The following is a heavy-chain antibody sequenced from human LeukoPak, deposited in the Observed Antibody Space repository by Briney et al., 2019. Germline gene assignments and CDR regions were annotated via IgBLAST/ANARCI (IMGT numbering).Heavy chain of an antibody. CDR3: ARDQERYGDYGSQFDP. J-gene: IGHJ5*02. CDR1: GFTFSSYA. CDR2: ISYDGSNK. Sequence: GRSLRLSCAASGFTFSSYAVHWVRQAPGKGLEWVAVISYDGSNKYYADSVKGRFTISRDNSKNTLYLQMNSLRAEDTAVYYCARDQERYGDYGSQFDPWGQGTLVTVSS. D-gene: IGHD4-17*01. V-gene: IGHV3-30*01.